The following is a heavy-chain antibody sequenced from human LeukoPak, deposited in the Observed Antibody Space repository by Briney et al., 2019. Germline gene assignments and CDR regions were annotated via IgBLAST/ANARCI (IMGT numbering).Heavy chain of an antibody. V-gene: IGHV4-38-2*02. J-gene: IGHJ4*02. Sequence: SETLSLTCSVSGYSISSGYYWGWIRPPPGNGLEWIGSMYDSGNTYYNPSLKSRVTISVDTSKNQFSLKLSSVTAADTAVYYCVRDGSGYFFDNWGQGTLLAVSP. D-gene: IGHD3-3*01. CDR2: MYDSGNT. CDR1: GYSISSGYY. CDR3: VRDGSGYFFDN.